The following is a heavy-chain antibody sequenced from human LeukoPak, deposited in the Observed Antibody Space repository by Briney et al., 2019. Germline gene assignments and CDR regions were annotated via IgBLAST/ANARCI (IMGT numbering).Heavy chain of an antibody. Sequence: GGSLRLSCAASGFTFSSHGMHWVRQAPGKGLEWVAVISYDGSNKYYADSVKGRFTISRDNSKNTLYLQMNSLRAEDTAVYYCAKDRSITIFGVVNYFDYWGQGTLVTVSS. CDR1: GFTFSSHG. CDR2: ISYDGSNK. D-gene: IGHD3-3*01. J-gene: IGHJ4*02. V-gene: IGHV3-30*18. CDR3: AKDRSITIFGVVNYFDY.